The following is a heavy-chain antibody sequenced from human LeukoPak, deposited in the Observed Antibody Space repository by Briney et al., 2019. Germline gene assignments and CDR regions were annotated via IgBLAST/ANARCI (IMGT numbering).Heavy chain of an antibody. V-gene: IGHV4-61*02. J-gene: IGHJ4*02. CDR3: ARQRGSYAPDY. Sequence: PSQTLSLTCTVSGGSISSGSYYWSWIRQPARKGLEWIGRIYTSWSTNYNPSLKSRVTISVDTSKNQFSLKLSSVTAADTAVYYCARQRGSYAPDYWGQGTLVTVSS. D-gene: IGHD1-26*01. CDR1: GGSISSGSYY. CDR2: IYTSWST.